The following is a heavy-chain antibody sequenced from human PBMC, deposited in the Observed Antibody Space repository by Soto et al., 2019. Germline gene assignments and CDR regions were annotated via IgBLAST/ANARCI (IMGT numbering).Heavy chain of an antibody. D-gene: IGHD3-22*01. CDR2: IYYSGST. V-gene: IGHV4-59*01. CDR3: ARVRVVVITPGAPGWFDP. J-gene: IGHJ5*02. CDR1: GGSISSYY. Sequence: QVQLQESGPGLVKPSETLSLTCTVSGGSISSYYWSWIRQPPGKGLEWIGYIYYSGSTNYNPSLKRRVTISVDTSKNQFSLKLSSVTAADTAVYYCARVRVVVITPGAPGWFDPWGQGTLVTVSS.